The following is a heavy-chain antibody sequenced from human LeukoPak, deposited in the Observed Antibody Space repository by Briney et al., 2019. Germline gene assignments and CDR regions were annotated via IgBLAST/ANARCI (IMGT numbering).Heavy chain of an antibody. CDR1: GFTFSSYA. V-gene: IGHV3-23*01. J-gene: IGHJ4*02. D-gene: IGHD3-22*01. CDR2: ISGSGGNT. CDR3: AKEAFDYDSSGYYYSD. Sequence: GGSLRLSCAASGFTFSSYAMSWVRQAPGKGLEWVSAISGSGGNTYYADSVKGRFTISRDNSKNTLYLQMNSLRAEDTAVYYCAKEAFDYDSSGYYYSDWGQGTLVTVSS.